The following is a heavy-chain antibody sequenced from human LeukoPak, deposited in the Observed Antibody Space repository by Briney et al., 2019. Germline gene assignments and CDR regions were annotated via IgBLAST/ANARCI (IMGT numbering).Heavy chain of an antibody. V-gene: IGHV1-2*02. J-gene: IGHJ4*02. D-gene: IGHD2-15*01. CDR1: GYTFTGYY. CDR2: INPHNGDT. Sequence: ASVKVSCKPSGYTFTGYYMHWVRQAPGLGLEWMGWINPHNGDTNYAQKFQGRVTMTRDTSITTAYMELSRLKSDDTAVYYCATVRDIVVGGGPYYFDYWGQGTLVTVSS. CDR3: ATVRDIVVGGGPYYFDY.